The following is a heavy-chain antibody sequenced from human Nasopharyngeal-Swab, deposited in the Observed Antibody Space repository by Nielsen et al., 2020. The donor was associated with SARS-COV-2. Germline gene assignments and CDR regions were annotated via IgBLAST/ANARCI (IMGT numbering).Heavy chain of an antibody. J-gene: IGHJ4*02. D-gene: IGHD3-10*01. CDR2: IKQDGSEK. CDR3: ARDHRGYGSGSYPDY. V-gene: IGHV3-7*01. Sequence: VRQAPGKGLEWVANIKQDGSEKYYVDSVKGRFTISRDNAKNSLYLQMNSLRAEDTAVYYCARDHRGYGSGSYPDYWGQGNLVTISS.